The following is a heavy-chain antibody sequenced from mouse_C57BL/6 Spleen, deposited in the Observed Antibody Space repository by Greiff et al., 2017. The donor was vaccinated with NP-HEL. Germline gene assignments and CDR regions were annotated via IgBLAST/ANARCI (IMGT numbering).Heavy chain of an antibody. J-gene: IGHJ3*01. V-gene: IGHV5-16*01. CDR1: GFTFSDYY. CDR3: ARGGLRLGFAY. D-gene: IGHD2-4*01. Sequence: EVKVVESEGGLVQPGSSMKLSCTASGFTFSDYYMAWVRQVPEKGLEWVANINYDGSSTYYLDSLKSRFIISRDNAKNILYLQMSSLKSEDTATYYCARGGLRLGFAYWGQGTLVTVSA. CDR2: INYDGSST.